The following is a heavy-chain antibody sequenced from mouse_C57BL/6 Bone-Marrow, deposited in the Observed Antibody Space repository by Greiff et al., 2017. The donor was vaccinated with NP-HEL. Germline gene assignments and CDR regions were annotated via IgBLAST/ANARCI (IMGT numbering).Heavy chain of an antibody. CDR1: GFTFSDYG. J-gene: IGHJ1*03. CDR2: ISSGSSTI. V-gene: IGHV5-17*01. D-gene: IGHD1-1*01. CDR3: ARALYYGSSYGWYFDV. Sequence: EVHLVESGGGLVKPGGSLKLSCAASGFTFSDYGMHWVRQAPEKGLEWVAYISSGSSTIYYADTVKGRFTISRDNAKNTLFLQMTSLRSEDTAMYYCARALYYGSSYGWYFDVWGTGTTVTVSS.